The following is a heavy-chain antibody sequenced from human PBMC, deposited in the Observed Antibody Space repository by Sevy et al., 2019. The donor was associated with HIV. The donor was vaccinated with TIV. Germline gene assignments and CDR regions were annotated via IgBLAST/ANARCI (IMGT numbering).Heavy chain of an antibody. D-gene: IGHD1-1*01. CDR2: ISFSGVVT. J-gene: IGHJ6*02. Sequence: GGSLRLSCTASGFKFSSYAMTWVRQPPGKGLEWVSTISFSGVVTFDADSVRGRFTVSRDNPKNTLYLQMSGLRAVDTALYYWVKPASNSESVHCYGMDVWGQGTAVTVSS. V-gene: IGHV3-23*01. CDR1: GFKFSSYA. CDR3: VKPASNSESVHCYGMDV.